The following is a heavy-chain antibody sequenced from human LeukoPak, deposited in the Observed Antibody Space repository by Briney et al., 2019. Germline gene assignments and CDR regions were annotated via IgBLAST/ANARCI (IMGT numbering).Heavy chain of an antibody. V-gene: IGHV4-59*01. CDR3: ARFPGKLRTRGPSYYYGMDV. D-gene: IGHD3-3*01. J-gene: IGHJ6*04. Sequence: MSSETLSLTCTVSGGSISSYYWSWIRQPPGKGLEWSGYIYYSGSTNYNPSLKSRVTISVDTSKNQFSLKLSSVTAADTAVYYCARFPGKLRTRGPSYYYGMDVWGKGTTVTVSS. CDR1: GGSISSYY. CDR2: IYYSGST.